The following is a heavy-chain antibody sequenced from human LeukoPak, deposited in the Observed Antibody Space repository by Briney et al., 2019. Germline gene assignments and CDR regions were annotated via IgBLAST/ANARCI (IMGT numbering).Heavy chain of an antibody. Sequence: GGSLRLSCAASGFTFTTYSMNWVRQAPGKGLEWVASITSSSTSMYYADSVKGRFTISRDNAKNSLYLQMNSLRAEDTAVYYCARTYYDILTGYNPYFDFWGQGTLVTVSS. CDR3: ARTYYDILTGYNPYFDF. J-gene: IGHJ4*02. V-gene: IGHV3-21*01. CDR1: GFTFTTYS. D-gene: IGHD3-9*01. CDR2: ITSSSTSM.